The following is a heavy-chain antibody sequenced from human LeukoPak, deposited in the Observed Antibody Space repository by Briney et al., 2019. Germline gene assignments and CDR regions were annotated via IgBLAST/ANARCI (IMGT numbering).Heavy chain of an antibody. CDR3: ARAGEYCSGGSCYPRGFDP. CDR1: GGSISSYY. Sequence: PSETLSLTCTVSGGSISSYYWSWIRQPPGKGLEWIGYIYYSGSTNYNPSLRSRVTISVDTSKNQFSLKLSSVTAADTAVYYCARAGEYCSGGSCYPRGFDPWGQGTLVTVSS. CDR2: IYYSGST. D-gene: IGHD2-15*01. V-gene: IGHV4-59*01. J-gene: IGHJ5*02.